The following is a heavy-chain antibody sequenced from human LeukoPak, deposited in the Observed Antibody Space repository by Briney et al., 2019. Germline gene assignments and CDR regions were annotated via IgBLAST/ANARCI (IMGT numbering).Heavy chain of an antibody. CDR2: IIPIFGTA. J-gene: IGHJ4*02. CDR3: AREALDGDEAFDY. CDR1: GGTFSSYA. V-gene: IGHV1-69*13. Sequence: SVKVSCKASGGTFSSYAISWVRQAPGQGLEWMGGIIPIFGTANYAQKFQGRVTITADESTSTAYMELSSLRSEDTAVYYCAREALDGDEAFDYWGQGTLVTVSS. D-gene: IGHD4-17*01.